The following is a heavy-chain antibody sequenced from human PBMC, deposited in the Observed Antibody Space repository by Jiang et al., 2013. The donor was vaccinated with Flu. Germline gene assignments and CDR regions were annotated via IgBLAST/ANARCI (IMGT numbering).Heavy chain of an antibody. D-gene: IGHD6-19*01. CDR2: ITWNSGTL. CDR3: AKXISVAGVGLDY. J-gene: IGHJ4*02. Sequence: EVQLLESGGGLVQPGRSLRLSCAASGFRFDDYAMHWVRQAPGKGLEWVSGITWNSGTLGYADSVRGRFTISRDNAKESLFLQMDSLRAEDTAVYYCAKXISVAGVGLDYWGQGTLVHRLL. CDR1: GFRFDDYA. V-gene: IGHV3-9*01.